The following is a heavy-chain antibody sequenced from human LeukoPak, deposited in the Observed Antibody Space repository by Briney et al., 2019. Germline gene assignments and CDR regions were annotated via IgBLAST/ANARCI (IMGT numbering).Heavy chain of an antibody. CDR2: FYYSGST. Sequence: SQTLSLTCSVSGDSISRGGYYWSWIRQHPGKGLERIGYFYYSGSTYYNPSLKSRVTISVDTSKNQFSLKVSSVTAADTAVYYCAVVPAAMRWFDPWGQGTLVTVSS. CDR1: GDSISRGGYY. CDR3: AVVPAAMRWFDP. D-gene: IGHD2-2*01. J-gene: IGHJ5*02. V-gene: IGHV4-31*03.